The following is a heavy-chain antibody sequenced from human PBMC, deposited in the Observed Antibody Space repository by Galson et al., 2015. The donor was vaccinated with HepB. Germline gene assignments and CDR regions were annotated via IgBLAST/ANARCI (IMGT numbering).Heavy chain of an antibody. D-gene: IGHD2-21*01. Sequence: QSGAEVKKPGEALKISCQTSGYSFTSYWIAWVRQMPRKGLEWMGIIYPGDSDTRYSPSFEGQVTMSADKSTSTAYLQWSRPLEASDTAVYYCARRSPVLVGNWFDPWGQGTLVTVSS. CDR2: IYPGDSDT. CDR3: ARRSPVLVGNWFDP. J-gene: IGHJ5*02. CDR1: GYSFTSYW. V-gene: IGHV5-51*01.